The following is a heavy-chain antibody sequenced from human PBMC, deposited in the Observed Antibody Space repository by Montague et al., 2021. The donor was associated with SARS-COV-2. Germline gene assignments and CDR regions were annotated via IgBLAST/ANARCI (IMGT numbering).Heavy chain of an antibody. Sequence: CAISGDSVSSNSVARSWIRQSPSRGLEWLGRTYYRSKWYSDYAPXVRGRLTVNPDASKNEFSLELNYVTPEDTAVYYCVRYSGWFYFDFWGQGILVTVSS. CDR2: TYYRSKWYS. J-gene: IGHJ4*02. V-gene: IGHV6-1*01. CDR3: VRYSGWFYFDF. CDR1: GDSVSSNSVA. D-gene: IGHD6-19*01.